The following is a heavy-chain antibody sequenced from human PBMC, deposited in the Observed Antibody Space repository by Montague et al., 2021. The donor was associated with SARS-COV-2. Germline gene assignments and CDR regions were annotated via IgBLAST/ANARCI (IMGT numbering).Heavy chain of an antibody. J-gene: IGHJ5*02. CDR2: ISNSSSYI. D-gene: IGHD4-17*01. V-gene: IGHV3-21*01. Sequence: SLRLSCAASGFTFSSYSMNWVRQAPGKGLEWVSSISNSSSYIYYADSVKGRFTISRDNAKNSLYLQMNSLRAEDTAVYYCARDRVPTVTTNWFDPWGQGTLVTVSS. CDR1: GFTFSSYS. CDR3: ARDRVPTVTTNWFDP.